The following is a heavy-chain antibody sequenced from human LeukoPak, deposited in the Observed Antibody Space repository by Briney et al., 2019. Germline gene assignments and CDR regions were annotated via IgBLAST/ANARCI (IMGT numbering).Heavy chain of an antibody. CDR2: INPNSGGT. Sequence: ASVKVSCKASGYTFTGYYMHWVRQAPGQGLEWMGWINPNSGGTSYAQKFQGRVTMTRDTSISTAYMELSRLRSDDTAVYYCARDGDYGYYYMDVWGKGTTVTVSS. J-gene: IGHJ6*03. D-gene: IGHD4/OR15-4a*01. CDR1: GYTFTGYY. CDR3: ARDGDYGYYYMDV. V-gene: IGHV1-2*02.